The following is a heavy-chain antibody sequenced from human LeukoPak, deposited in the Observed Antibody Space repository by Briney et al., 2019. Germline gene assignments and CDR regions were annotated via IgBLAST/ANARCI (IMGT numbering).Heavy chain of an antibody. V-gene: IGHV5-51*01. J-gene: IGHJ4*02. CDR2: IYPGDSDT. CDR3: ARQSSYCGGDCYSARY. Sequence: GESLKISCKGSGYSFTSYWIGWVRQMPGKGLEWMGIIYPGDSDTRYSPSSQGQVTISADKSISTAYLQWSSLKASDTAMYYCARQSSYCGGDCYSARYWGQGTLVTVSS. D-gene: IGHD2-21*01. CDR1: GYSFTSYW.